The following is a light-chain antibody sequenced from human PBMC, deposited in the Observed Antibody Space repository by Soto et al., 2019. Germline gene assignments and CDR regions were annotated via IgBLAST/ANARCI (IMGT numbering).Light chain of an antibody. V-gene: IGLV3-21*02. Sequence: SYELTQPPSVSVAPGHTAIITCGEKNIGSKSVHWYQQKPGQGPVLVVYDDSDRPSRIPERFSGSKSGKVATLTISRVEAGDEADYYCHVWDDSDHYVFGSGTKLTVL. CDR1: NIGSKS. CDR2: DDS. CDR3: HVWDDSDHYV. J-gene: IGLJ1*01.